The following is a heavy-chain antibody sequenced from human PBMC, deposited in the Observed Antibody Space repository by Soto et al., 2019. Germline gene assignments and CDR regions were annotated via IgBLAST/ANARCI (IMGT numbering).Heavy chain of an antibody. CDR1: GFTFTNHG. Sequence: QMQLVESGGGVVQPGMSLRLSCAVSGFTFTNHGIHWVRQAPGKGLEWVADISYNGIDKWYGDSVKDRVTITRDNFGHAVHLEMNGLRPAAPAAYHCASGEPRNGPDTPVDYWGQGTLGTVSS. D-gene: IGHD3-10*01. V-gene: IGHV3-30*03. J-gene: IGHJ4*02. CDR2: ISYNGIDK. CDR3: ASGEPRNGPDTPVDY.